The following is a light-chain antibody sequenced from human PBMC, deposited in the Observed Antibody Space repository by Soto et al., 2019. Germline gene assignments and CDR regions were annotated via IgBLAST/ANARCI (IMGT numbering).Light chain of an antibody. V-gene: IGLV2-14*03. CDR1: SSDVGGYNY. CDR3: SSSPTYNTRQTF. CDR2: DVS. J-gene: IGLJ1*01. Sequence: QSVLTQPASVSGSPGQSITISCTGTSSDVGGYNYVSWYQHHPGKAPKLMIFDVSNRPSGVSNRYSGSKSGNTASLTTSGLQPKNESDYYGSSSPTYNTRQTFFGTG.